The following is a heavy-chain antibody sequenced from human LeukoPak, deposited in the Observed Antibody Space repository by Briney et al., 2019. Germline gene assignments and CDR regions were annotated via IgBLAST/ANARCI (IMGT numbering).Heavy chain of an antibody. Sequence: SVKVSCKASRGTFSSYAISWVRQPPGQGLEWMGRIIPILGIANYVQKFQGRVTITADKSTSTAYMELSSLRSEDTAVYYCARAHRGSVSGSYGWFDPWGQGPLVTVS. D-gene: IGHD3-16*01. CDR1: RGTFSSYA. CDR3: ARAHRGSVSGSYGWFDP. V-gene: IGHV1-69*04. J-gene: IGHJ5*02. CDR2: IIPILGIA.